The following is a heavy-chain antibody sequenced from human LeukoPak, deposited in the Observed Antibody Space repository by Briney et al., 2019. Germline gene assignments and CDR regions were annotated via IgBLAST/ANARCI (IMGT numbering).Heavy chain of an antibody. D-gene: IGHD5-12*01. CDR2: INQDGSEK. CDR1: GFTFSSYW. Sequence: GGSLRLSCAASGFTFSSYWMSWVRQAPGKGLEWVANINQDGSEKYYADSVKGRFTISRDNAENSLYLQINSLRADDTAVYYCTRDGVATIWGIIDYWGQGTLVTVSS. V-gene: IGHV3-7*01. CDR3: TRDGVATIWGIIDY. J-gene: IGHJ4*02.